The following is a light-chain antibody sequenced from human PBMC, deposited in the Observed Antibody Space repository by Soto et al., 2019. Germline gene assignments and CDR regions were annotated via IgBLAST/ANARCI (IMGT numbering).Light chain of an antibody. CDR3: QQYDSSPIT. CDR1: QSVSSN. CDR2: GAS. J-gene: IGKJ5*01. Sequence: EIVLTQSPGTLYLSPGERATLSCRASQSVSSNLAWYQQKPGQAPRLLSYGASTRATGIPDRFSGSGSGTDFTLTISRLEPEDFAVYYCQQYDSSPITFGQGTRLEI. V-gene: IGKV3-20*01.